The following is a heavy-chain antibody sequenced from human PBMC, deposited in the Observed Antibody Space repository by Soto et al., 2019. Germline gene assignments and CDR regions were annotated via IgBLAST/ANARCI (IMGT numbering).Heavy chain of an antibody. CDR3: TGEGASGY. D-gene: IGHD2-8*02. Sequence: QVQLVESGGGVVQPGWSLRLSCAASGFTVSSYGMHWVRQAPGKGLEWVAVISRDGGTKYYADSVKGRFTISRDNSRNTLFLEMNSLRGDDMAVYYCTGEGASGYWGQGTLVTVSS. CDR1: GFTVSSYG. J-gene: IGHJ4*02. CDR2: ISRDGGTK. V-gene: IGHV3-30*03.